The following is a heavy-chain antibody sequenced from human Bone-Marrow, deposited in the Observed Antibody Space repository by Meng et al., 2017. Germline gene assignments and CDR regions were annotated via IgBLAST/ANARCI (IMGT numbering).Heavy chain of an antibody. J-gene: IGHJ4*02. D-gene: IGHD6-13*01. CDR2: TYYRSRWYD. V-gene: IGHV6-1*01. CDR3: ARQLGHFDF. CDR1: GDSVSSNIAA. Sequence: QVQLQQSGPGLVKPSQTLSLTCAISGDSVSSNIAALNCIRQSPSRGLEWLGRTYYRSRWYDDYALSVKSRITINPDTSKNQFSLQLNSVTPEDTAVYYCARQLGHFDFWGQGTLVTVSS.